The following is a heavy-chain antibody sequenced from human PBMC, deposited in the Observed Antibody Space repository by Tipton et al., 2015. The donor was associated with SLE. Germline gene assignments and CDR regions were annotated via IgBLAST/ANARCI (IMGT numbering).Heavy chain of an antibody. J-gene: IGHJ3*02. CDR2: IYYSGST. Sequence: GSLRLSCTVSGGSISSYYWSWIRQPPGKGLEWIGYIYYSGSTNYNPSLKSQVTISVDTSKNQFSLKLSSVTAADTAVYYCARAPRLGAFDIWGQGTMVTVSS. V-gene: IGHV4-59*08. CDR3: ARAPRLGAFDI. CDR1: GGSISSYY. D-gene: IGHD6-19*01.